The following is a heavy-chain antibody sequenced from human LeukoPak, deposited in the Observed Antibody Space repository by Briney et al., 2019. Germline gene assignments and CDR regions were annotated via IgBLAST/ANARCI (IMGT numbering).Heavy chain of an antibody. D-gene: IGHD1-26*01. CDR2: IDWNGGST. J-gene: IGHJ4*02. Sequence: PGGSLRLSCAASGLTFSSYEMNWVRQAPGKGLEWVSDIDWNGGSTGYADSVKGRFTISRDNAKNSLYLQMNSLRVEDTALYYCARGLVGATTRSTFDYWGRGTLVTVSS. CDR3: ARGLVGATTRSTFDY. V-gene: IGHV3-20*04. CDR1: GLTFSSYE.